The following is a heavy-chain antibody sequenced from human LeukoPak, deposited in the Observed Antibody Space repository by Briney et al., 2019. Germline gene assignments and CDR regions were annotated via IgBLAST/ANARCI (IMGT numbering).Heavy chain of an antibody. Sequence: QPGGSLRLSCAASGFTFDDYAVHWVRQAPGKGLEWVSGISWNSGSIGYADSVKGRFTISRDNAKNSLYLQMNSLRAEDTALYYCAKGDSSSRDFDYWGQGTLVTVSS. D-gene: IGHD6-6*01. CDR2: ISWNSGSI. CDR3: AKGDSSSRDFDY. V-gene: IGHV3-9*01. CDR1: GFTFDDYA. J-gene: IGHJ4*02.